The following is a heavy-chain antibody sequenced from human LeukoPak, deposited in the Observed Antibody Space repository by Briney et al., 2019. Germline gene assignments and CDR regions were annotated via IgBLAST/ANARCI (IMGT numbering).Heavy chain of an antibody. J-gene: IGHJ4*02. CDR2: IFYSGIL. CDR3: ARAPIAVAGAGHEYFDY. V-gene: IGHV4-39*01. Sequence: PSETLSLTCTVSGGSISSSSYYWGWVRQPPGSGLEWIGSIFYSGILYYSPSLKSRVTISVDTSKNQFSLKLTSVTAADTAVYYCARAPIAVAGAGHEYFDYWGQGTLVSDSS. CDR1: GGSISSSSYY. D-gene: IGHD6-19*01.